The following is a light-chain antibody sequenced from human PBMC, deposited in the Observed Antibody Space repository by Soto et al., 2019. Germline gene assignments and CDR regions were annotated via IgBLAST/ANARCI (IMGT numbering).Light chain of an antibody. CDR2: EVS. J-gene: IGLJ1*01. Sequence: QSVLTQHASVSGSPGQSITISCTGTSSDVGGYDYVSWYQLHPGKAPKLMVFEVSNRPSGVSYRFSGSKSGNTASLTISGLQAEDEADYFCSSYSIGTAYLFGTGTKLTVL. CDR1: SSDVGGYDY. V-gene: IGLV2-14*01. CDR3: SSYSIGTAYL.